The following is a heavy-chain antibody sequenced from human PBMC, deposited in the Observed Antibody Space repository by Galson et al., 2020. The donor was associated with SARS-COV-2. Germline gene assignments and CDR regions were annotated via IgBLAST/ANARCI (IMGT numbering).Heavy chain of an antibody. V-gene: IGHV4-30-2*01. CDR3: ARLHYGEYAPEAFDI. Sequence: SENLSLTCAVSGTSISSGSYSWNWIRQPPGKGLEWLGYISHSGGPYYNPSLKSRVTISGDRSKNQFSLRLSSVTAADTAVYYCARLHYGEYAPEAFDIWGPGTRVTVAS. CDR1: GTSISSGSYS. CDR2: ISHSGGP. J-gene: IGHJ3*02. D-gene: IGHD4-17*01.